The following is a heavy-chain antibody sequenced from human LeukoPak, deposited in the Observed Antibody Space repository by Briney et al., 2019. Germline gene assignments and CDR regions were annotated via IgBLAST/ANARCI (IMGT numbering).Heavy chain of an antibody. V-gene: IGHV1-18*01. CDR2: ISADNGNT. CDR3: ARDKNRGGYDYPPLV. J-gene: IGHJ4*02. D-gene: IGHD5-12*01. Sequence: GASVKVSCKASGYTFTIYGISWVRQAPGQGLEWMGWISADNGNTNYAQKLQGRVTMTTDTSTSTAYMELRSLRSDDTAVYYCARDKNRGGYDYPPLVWGQGTLVTVSS. CDR1: GYTFTIYG.